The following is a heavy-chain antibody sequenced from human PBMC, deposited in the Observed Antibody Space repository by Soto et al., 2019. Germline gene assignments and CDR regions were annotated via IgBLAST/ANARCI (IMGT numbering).Heavy chain of an antibody. D-gene: IGHD2-2*01. V-gene: IGHV4-61*01. J-gene: IGHJ6*02. CDR3: ARFVRSCSATTCSTRADV. Sequence: QVQLQESGPGLVKPSETLSLTCTVTGGFVNSDTHSWSWIRQTPGKRLEWIGFIYSGGSTKNPSLRSRVTMSVHTSKNQFSQKLRSVIVADTAVYHCARFVRSCSATTCSTRADVWGQGITVTVSS. CDR1: GGFVNSDTHS. CDR2: IYSGGST.